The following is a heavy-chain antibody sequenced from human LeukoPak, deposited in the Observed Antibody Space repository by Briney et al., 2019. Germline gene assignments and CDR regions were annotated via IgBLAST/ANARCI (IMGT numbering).Heavy chain of an antibody. J-gene: IGHJ4*02. CDR3: ARDVITMVRGIDY. CDR2: IIPIFGTA. D-gene: IGHD3-10*01. V-gene: IGHV1-69*05. Sequence: SVKVSCKASGGTFSSYAISWVRQAPGQGLEWMGGIIPIFGTANYAQKLQGRVTMTTDTSTSTAYLELSSLRSEDTAVYYCARDVITMVRGIDYWGQGTLVTVSS. CDR1: GGTFSSYA.